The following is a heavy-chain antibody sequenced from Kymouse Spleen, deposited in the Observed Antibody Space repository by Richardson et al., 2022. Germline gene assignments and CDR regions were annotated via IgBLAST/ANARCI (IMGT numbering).Heavy chain of an antibody. CDR2: IYYSGST. D-gene: IGHD3-10*01. V-gene: IGHV4-59*01. J-gene: IGHJ6*02. CDR1: GGSISSYY. Sequence: QVQLQESGPGLVKPSETLSLTCTVSGGSISSYYWSWIRQPPGKGLEWIGYIYYSGSTNYNPSLKSRVTISVDTSKNQFSLKLSSVTAADTAVYYCARVYGSGALYGMDVWGQGTTVTVSS. CDR3: ARVYGSGALYGMDV.